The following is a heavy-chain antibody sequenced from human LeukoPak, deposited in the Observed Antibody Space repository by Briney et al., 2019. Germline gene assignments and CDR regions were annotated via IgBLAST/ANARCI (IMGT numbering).Heavy chain of an antibody. CDR2: TGDRGDYT. CDR3: ARKAQYNGHYPLDY. D-gene: IGHD1-7*01. V-gene: IGHV3-23*01. J-gene: IGHJ4*02. CDR1: GFTFTSYS. Sequence: GGSLRLSCAASGFTFTSYSMSWVRQAPGKGLEWVSGTGDRGDYTYYADSVKGRFTISRDSSRNTLFLQMNSLRAEDTALYFCARKAQYNGHYPLDYWGQGTLVTVSS.